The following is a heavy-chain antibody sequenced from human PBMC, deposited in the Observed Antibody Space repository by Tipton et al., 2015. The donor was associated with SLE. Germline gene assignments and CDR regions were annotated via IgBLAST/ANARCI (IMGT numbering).Heavy chain of an antibody. CDR1: GGSISSHY. CDR3: ARVLSPYLDAFDI. V-gene: IGHV4-59*08. D-gene: IGHD3-16*01. CDR2: IYYSGST. Sequence: TLSLTCTVSGGSISSHYWSWIRQAPGKGLEWIGYIYYSGSTNYNPSLKSRVTISVDTSKNPFSLKLSSVAAADTAVSYCARVLSPYLDAFDIWGQGTMVTVSS. J-gene: IGHJ3*02.